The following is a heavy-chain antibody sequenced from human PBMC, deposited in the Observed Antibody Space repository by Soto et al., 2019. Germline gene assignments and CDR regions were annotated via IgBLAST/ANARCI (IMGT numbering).Heavy chain of an antibody. V-gene: IGHV4-59*01. D-gene: IGHD2-2*01. Sequence: PSETLSLTCTVSDGSISSYYWSWIRQPPGKGLECIGYISYSGSTKYNPSLKNRVTILRDTSKKQFSLKLSSVTAEDTAVYYCAKDLYPVVVPAAINWFDPWGQGTLVTVSS. J-gene: IGHJ5*02. CDR2: ISYSGST. CDR3: AKDLYPVVVPAAINWFDP. CDR1: DGSISSYY.